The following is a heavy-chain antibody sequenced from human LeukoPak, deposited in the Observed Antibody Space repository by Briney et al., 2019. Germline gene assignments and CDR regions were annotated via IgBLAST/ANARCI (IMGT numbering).Heavy chain of an antibody. V-gene: IGHV1-8*01. CDR3: ARLSQTPDYYGGGGYYFLGY. D-gene: IGHD3-22*01. Sequence: GASVKVSCKASRYTFTSYDINWVRQAPGQGLEWMGWMNPNTGNTGYAQKFQSRVTMTRDTSINTAYLELRSLRSDDTAIYYCARLSQTPDYYGGGGYYFLGYWGQGTLVTVSS. CDR2: MNPNTGNT. CDR1: RYTFTSYD. J-gene: IGHJ4*02.